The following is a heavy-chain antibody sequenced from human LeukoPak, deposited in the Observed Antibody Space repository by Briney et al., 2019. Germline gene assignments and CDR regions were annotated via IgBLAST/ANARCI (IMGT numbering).Heavy chain of an antibody. J-gene: IGHJ4*02. CDR2: ISAYNGNT. CDR3: ARSPFPWLPLYCDY. V-gene: IGHV1-18*01. Sequence: GASVKVSCKAPGYTFTSYGISWVRQAPGQGLEWMGWISAYNGNTNYAQKLQGRVTMTTDTSTSTAYMELRSLRSDDTAVYYCARSPFPWLPLYCDYWGQGTLVTVSS. D-gene: IGHD5-24*01. CDR1: GYTFTSYG.